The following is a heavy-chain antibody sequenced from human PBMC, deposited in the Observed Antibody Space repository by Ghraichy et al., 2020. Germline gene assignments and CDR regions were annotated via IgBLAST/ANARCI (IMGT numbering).Heavy chain of an antibody. CDR2: ITWDGSST. J-gene: IGHJ6*02. V-gene: IGHV3-43*01. D-gene: IGHD3-16*02. CDR3: ARHSTGGYDTAWGGYRWDGMEV. CDR1: GFTFDDYT. Sequence: GGSLRLSCAASGFTFDDYTMHWVRQAPGKGLEWISLITWDGSSTYYADSVKGRFTISRDNNKNSLYLRMDSLRAEDSALYYCARHSTGGYDTAWGGYRWDGMEVGGQGTMVTVSS.